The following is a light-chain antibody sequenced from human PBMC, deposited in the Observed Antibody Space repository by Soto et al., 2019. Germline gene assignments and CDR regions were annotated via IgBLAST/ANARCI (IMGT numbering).Light chain of an antibody. V-gene: IGKV4-1*01. CDR1: QSVLYSSNNKNY. Sequence: DIVMTQSPDSLAVSLGERATINCKSSQSVLYSSNNKNYLAWYQQKPGQPPKLLIYWASTRESGVPDRFSGSGSGTDFTLTISSLQAEDVAVYYCQQYYSPPPTCGQGTKVEIK. CDR3: QQYYSPPPT. J-gene: IGKJ1*01. CDR2: WAS.